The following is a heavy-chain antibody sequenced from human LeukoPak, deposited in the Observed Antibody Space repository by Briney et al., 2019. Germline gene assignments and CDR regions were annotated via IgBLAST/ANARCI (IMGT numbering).Heavy chain of an antibody. CDR2: VYRSGTT. Sequence: SETLSLTCVVSGYSISSGYHWGWIRPPPGKGLEWIGSVYRSGTTYYDPSLKSRVTISVDTSKNQFSLKLSSVTAADTAVYYCARRFLAYCGGDCYSGAFDIWGQGTMVTVSS. J-gene: IGHJ3*02. V-gene: IGHV4-38-2*01. CDR3: ARRFLAYCGGDCYSGAFDI. CDR1: GYSISSGYH. D-gene: IGHD2-21*01.